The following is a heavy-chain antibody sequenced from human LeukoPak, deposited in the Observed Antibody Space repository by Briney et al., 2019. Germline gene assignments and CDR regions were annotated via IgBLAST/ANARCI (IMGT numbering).Heavy chain of an antibody. CDR2: INPSGGST. CDR1: GYTFTSYY. V-gene: IGHV1-46*01. J-gene: IGHJ4*02. CDR3: ARVVSSGWYYFDY. D-gene: IGHD6-19*01. Sequence: ASVTVSCKASGYTFTSYYMHWVRQAPGQGLGWMGIINPSGGSTSYAQKFQRRVTMTRDTSTSTVYMELSSLRSEDTAVYYCARVVSSGWYYFDYWGQGTLVSVSS.